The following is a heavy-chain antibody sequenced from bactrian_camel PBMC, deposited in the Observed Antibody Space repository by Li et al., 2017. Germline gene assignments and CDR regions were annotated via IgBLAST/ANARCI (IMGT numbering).Heavy chain of an antibody. V-gene: IGHV3S55*01. J-gene: IGHJ4*01. CDR2: VDGRAVT. D-gene: IGHD5*01. Sequence: HVQLVESGGGSVQAGGSLRLFCSVSGLRDSAYSMAWFRQAPGKEREGVASVDGRAVTRYADSVKGRFTISKDGAKNTLYLEMNTLKPEDTATYHCAADGVVTCVPVALEVIRKTTYFGQGTQVTVS. CDR1: GLRDSAYS.